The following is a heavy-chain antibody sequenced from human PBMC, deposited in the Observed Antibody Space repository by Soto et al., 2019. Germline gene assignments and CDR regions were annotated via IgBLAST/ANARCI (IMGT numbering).Heavy chain of an antibody. J-gene: IGHJ3*02. CDR2: IYSGGST. CDR3: ARYYYDSSGNTHDAFDI. V-gene: IGHV3-53*02. D-gene: IGHD3-22*01. Sequence: EVQLVETGGGLIQPGGSLRLSCAASGFTVSSNYMSWVRQAPGKGLEWVSVIYSGGSTYYADSVKGRFTISRDNSKNTLYLQMNSLRAKDTAVYYCARYYYDSSGNTHDAFDIWGQGTMVTVSS. CDR1: GFTVSSNY.